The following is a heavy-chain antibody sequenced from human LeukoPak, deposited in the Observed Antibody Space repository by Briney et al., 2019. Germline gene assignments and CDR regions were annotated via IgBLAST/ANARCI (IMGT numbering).Heavy chain of an antibody. CDR3: ASTGGLTGFFYFDY. V-gene: IGHV1-2*06. Sequence: ASVKVSCKASGYTFTGYYMHWVRQAPGQGLEWMGRINPNSGGTSYAQKFQGRVTMTRDTSISTAYMELSRLRSDDTAVYYCASTGGLTGFFYFDYWGQGTLVTVSS. CDR1: GYTFTGYY. CDR2: INPNSGGT. D-gene: IGHD3-9*01. J-gene: IGHJ4*02.